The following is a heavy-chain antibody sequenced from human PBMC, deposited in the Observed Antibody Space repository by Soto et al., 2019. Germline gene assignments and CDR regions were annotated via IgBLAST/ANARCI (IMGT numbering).Heavy chain of an antibody. J-gene: IGHJ6*02. CDR3: AKDIYLYRSSSWYEGHYYYYGMDV. CDR1: GFTFDDYT. V-gene: IGHV3-43*01. Sequence: PGGSLRLSCAASGFTFDDYTMHWVRQAPGKGLEWVSLISWDGGSTYYADSVKGRFTISRDNSKNSLYLQMNSLRTEDTALYYCAKDIYLYRSSSWYEGHYYYYGMDVWGQGTTVTVSS. D-gene: IGHD6-13*01. CDR2: ISWDGGST.